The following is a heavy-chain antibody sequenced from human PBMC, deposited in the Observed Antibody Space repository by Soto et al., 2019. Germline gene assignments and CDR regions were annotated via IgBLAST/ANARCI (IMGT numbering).Heavy chain of an antibody. Sequence: LSLTCTVSGGSISSSSYYWGWIRQPPGKGLEWIGSIYYSGSTYYNPSLKSRVTISVDTSKNQFSLKLSSVTAADTAVYYCARLRGFGVVDYWGQGTLVTVSS. V-gene: IGHV4-39*01. CDR2: IYYSGST. CDR3: ARLRGFGVVDY. D-gene: IGHD3-10*01. CDR1: GGSISSSSYY. J-gene: IGHJ4*02.